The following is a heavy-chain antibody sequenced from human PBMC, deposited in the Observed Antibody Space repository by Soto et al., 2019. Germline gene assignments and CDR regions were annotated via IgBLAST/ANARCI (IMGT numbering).Heavy chain of an antibody. J-gene: IGHJ4*02. CDR3: VRRVSGNYDY. D-gene: IGHD1-7*01. CDR1: GVTFSSYD. V-gene: IGHV3-64*01. CDR2: ISSNGGTT. Sequence: EVQLAESGGGMVQPRGSLRLSCVASGVTFSSYDMHWVRQAPGKGLEYVSSISSNGGTTYYGNSVKGRFTISRDNSKNTLYLQMGSLRSEDMAVYYCVRRVSGNYDYWGQATLVTVSS.